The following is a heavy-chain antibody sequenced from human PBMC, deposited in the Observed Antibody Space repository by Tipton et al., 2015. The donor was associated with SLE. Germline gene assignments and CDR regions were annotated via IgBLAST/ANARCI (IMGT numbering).Heavy chain of an antibody. CDR1: GGSIRTYY. V-gene: IGHV4-59*12. CDR3: ARGPDYSNYYFYRMDV. J-gene: IGHJ6*02. Sequence: TLSLTCSVSGGSIRTYYWSWIRQPPGKGLEWIGYMYHSGTTNYNPSLKSRITISLDKSNNHFSLRLSSLTAADTAVYYCARGPDYSNYYFYRMDVWGQGTTVTVSS. D-gene: IGHD4-11*01. CDR2: MYHSGTT.